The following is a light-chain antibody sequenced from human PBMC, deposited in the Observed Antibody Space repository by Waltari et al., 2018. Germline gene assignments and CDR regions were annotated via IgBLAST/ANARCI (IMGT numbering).Light chain of an antibody. CDR2: GAS. J-gene: IGKJ2*01. CDR3: QQYGRSWNT. Sequence: EIVLTQSPGTLSLSPGDRATLSCRASQSVSSSYLAWYQQKPGKAPRLLIYGASSRATGVPDRFSGSGSGTDFTLTISRLEPEDFAVYYCQQYGRSWNTFGQGTKLEIK. CDR1: QSVSSSY. V-gene: IGKV3-20*01.